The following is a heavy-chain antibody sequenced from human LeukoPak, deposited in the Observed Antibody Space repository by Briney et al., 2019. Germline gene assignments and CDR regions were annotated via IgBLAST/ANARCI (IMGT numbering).Heavy chain of an antibody. CDR3: AAYDSSGSSRPSYYFDY. Sequence: ASVKVSCKASGFTFTSSAVQWVRQARGQRLEWIGWIVVGSGNTNYAQKFQERVTITRDMSTSTAYMELSSLRSEDTAVYYCAAYDSSGSSRPSYYFDYWGQGTLVTVSS. J-gene: IGHJ4*02. V-gene: IGHV1-58*01. CDR2: IVVGSGNT. CDR1: GFTFTSSA. D-gene: IGHD3-22*01.